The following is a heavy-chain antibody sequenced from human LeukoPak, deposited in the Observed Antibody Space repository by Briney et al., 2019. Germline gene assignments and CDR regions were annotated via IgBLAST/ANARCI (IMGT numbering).Heavy chain of an antibody. V-gene: IGHV1-8*01. D-gene: IGHD6-13*01. CDR1: GYTFTSYD. CDR2: MNPNSGNT. CDR3: ARGRGSSWYRSVDYYYYMDV. J-gene: IGHJ6*03. Sequence: ASVKVSCKASGYTFTSYDINWVRQATGQGLEWMGWMNPNSGNTGYAQKFQGRVTMTRNTSISTAYMELSSLRSDDTAVYYCARGRGSSWYRSVDYYYYMDVWGKGTTVTVSS.